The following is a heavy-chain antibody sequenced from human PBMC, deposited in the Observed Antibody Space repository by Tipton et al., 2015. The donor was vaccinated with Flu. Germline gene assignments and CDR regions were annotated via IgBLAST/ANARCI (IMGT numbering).Heavy chain of an antibody. CDR3: AREVVLGAFGI. Sequence: LRLSCTVSGGSISSYYWSWIRQPAGKGLEWIGRVYTSGSTNYNPSLKSRVTMSVDTSKNQFSLKLSSVTAADTAVYYCAREVVLGAFGIWGQGTMVTVSS. J-gene: IGHJ3*02. V-gene: IGHV4-4*07. CDR1: GGSISSYY. D-gene: IGHD2-15*01. CDR2: VYTSGST.